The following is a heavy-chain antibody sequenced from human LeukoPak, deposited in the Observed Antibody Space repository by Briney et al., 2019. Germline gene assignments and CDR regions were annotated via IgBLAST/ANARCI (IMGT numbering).Heavy chain of an antibody. V-gene: IGHV4-61*02. D-gene: IGHD3-10*01. CDR3: AREAYYGSGSYYKPGYMDV. Sequence: SETLSLTCSVSRYSISSGSYYWSWIRQPAGKGLEWIGRIYTSGSTNYNPSLKSRVTISVDTSKNQFSLKLSSVTAADTAVYYCAREAYYGSGSYYKPGYMDVWGKGTTVTVSS. CDR2: IYTSGST. J-gene: IGHJ6*03. CDR1: RYSISSGSYY.